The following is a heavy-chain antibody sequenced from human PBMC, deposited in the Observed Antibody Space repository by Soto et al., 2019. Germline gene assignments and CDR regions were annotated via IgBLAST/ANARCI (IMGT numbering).Heavy chain of an antibody. CDR1: GGSISSYY. Sequence: NPSETLSLTCTVSGGSISSYYWSWIRQPPGKGLEWIGYIYYSGSTNYNPSLKSRVTISVDTSKNQFSLKLSSVTAADTAVYYCARVAAAAFYDAFDIWGQGTMVTVSS. J-gene: IGHJ3*02. CDR2: IYYSGST. CDR3: ARVAAAAFYDAFDI. D-gene: IGHD6-13*01. V-gene: IGHV4-59*01.